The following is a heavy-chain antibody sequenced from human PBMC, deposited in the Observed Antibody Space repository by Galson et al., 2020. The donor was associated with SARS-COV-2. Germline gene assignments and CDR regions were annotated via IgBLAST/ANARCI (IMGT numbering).Heavy chain of an antibody. CDR3: ATPRSPRWFGEGANGMDV. CDR1: GGSFSGYY. Sequence: SETLSLTCAVYGGSFSGYYWSWIRQPPGKGLEWIGEINHSGSTNYNPSLKSRVTISVDTSKNQFSLKLSSVTAADTAVYYCATPRSPRWFGEGANGMDVWGQGTTVTVSS. J-gene: IGHJ6*02. V-gene: IGHV4-34*01. D-gene: IGHD3-10*01. CDR2: INHSGST.